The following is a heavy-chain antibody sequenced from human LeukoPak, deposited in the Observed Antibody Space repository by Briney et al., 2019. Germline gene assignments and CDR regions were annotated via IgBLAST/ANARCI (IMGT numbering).Heavy chain of an antibody. CDR1: GYMVSDYY. CDR3: ARVRGNSGDY. V-gene: IGHV1-2*02. J-gene: IGHJ4*02. Sequence: ASVPVSCKTSGYMVSDYYMHWVRQAPGQGLEWMGWIRGDTGDTDSPQKFQGRVTMTRDTSTNTAYMELSRLRKDDTAIYFCARVRGNSGDYWGQGTLVTVSS. CDR2: IRGDTGDT. D-gene: IGHD6-25*01.